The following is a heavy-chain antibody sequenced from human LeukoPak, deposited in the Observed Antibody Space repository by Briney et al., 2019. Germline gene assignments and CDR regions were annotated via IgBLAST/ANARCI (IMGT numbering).Heavy chain of an antibody. CDR2: INPSGGST. J-gene: IGHJ6*03. CDR1: GYTFTGYY. Sequence: ASVKVSCKASGYTFTGYYMHWVRQAPGQGLEWMGIINPSGGSTSYAQKFQGRVTMTRDMSTSTVYMELSSLRSEDTAVYYCARSGFVLRFLEWLPTYYCYYYMDVWGKGTTVTVSS. CDR3: ARSGFVLRFLEWLPTYYCYYYMDV. D-gene: IGHD3-3*01. V-gene: IGHV1-46*01.